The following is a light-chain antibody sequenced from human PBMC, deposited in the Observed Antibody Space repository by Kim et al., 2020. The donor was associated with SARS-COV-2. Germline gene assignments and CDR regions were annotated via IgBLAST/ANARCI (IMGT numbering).Light chain of an antibody. CDR1: RSNIGSNY. V-gene: IGLV1-47*01. CDR3: AAWDDSLSGYV. Sequence: GQGVPFSCSGSRSNIGSNYVSWDQQLPGAAPKLLIYRNNQRPSGVPDRFSGSKSGTSASLAISGLRSEDEADYYCAAWDDSLSGYVFGTGTKVTVL. J-gene: IGLJ1*01. CDR2: RNN.